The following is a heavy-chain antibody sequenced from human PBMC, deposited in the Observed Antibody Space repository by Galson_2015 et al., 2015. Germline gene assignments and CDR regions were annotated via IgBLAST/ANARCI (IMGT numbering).Heavy chain of an antibody. CDR3: AKWVGSAVACTWGSQH. CDR2: ISGGGDRT. Sequence: SLRLSCAPSGLTFSSYAMSWVRQAPGKGLEWVSGISGGGDRTYYADSVKGRFTLSRDNSENTLNLQMNSLRAADTAVYYCAKWVGSAVACTWGSQHWGQGTLVPVSS. V-gene: IGHV3-23*01. CDR1: GLTFSSYA. J-gene: IGHJ1*01. D-gene: IGHD6-19*01.